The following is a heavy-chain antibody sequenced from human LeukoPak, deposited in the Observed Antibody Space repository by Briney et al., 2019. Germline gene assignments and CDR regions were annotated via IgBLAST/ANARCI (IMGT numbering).Heavy chain of an antibody. CDR1: GYTLTELS. CDR2: FDPEDGET. Sequence: ASVKVSCKVSGYTLTELSMHWVRQAPGKGLEWMGGFDPEDGETIYAQKFQGRVTITEDTSTDTAYMELSSLRSEDTAVYYCVLPLHSSSWFYWGQGTLVTVSS. CDR3: VLPLHSSSWFY. J-gene: IGHJ4*02. V-gene: IGHV1-24*01. D-gene: IGHD6-13*01.